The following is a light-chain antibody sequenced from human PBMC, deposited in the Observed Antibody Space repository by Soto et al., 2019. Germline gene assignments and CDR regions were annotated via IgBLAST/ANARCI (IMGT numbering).Light chain of an antibody. V-gene: IGKV1-5*03. Sequence: DIPMTQSPSTLSASVGDKVTITCRASQSISNYLAWFQQKPGKGPKPLIYRASSLESGVPSRFSGSGSGTEFTLTISSLQPDDFATYYCQQYNSYPLTFGQGTRLE. CDR1: QSISNY. J-gene: IGKJ5*01. CDR2: RAS. CDR3: QQYNSYPLT.